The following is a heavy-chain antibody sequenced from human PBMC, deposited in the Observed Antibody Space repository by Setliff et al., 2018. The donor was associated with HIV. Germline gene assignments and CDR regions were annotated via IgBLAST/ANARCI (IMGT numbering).Heavy chain of an antibody. V-gene: IGHV4-30-4*08. CDR2: ISYIGTT. CDR1: GVSVSRDGYY. CDR3: ARGNFNY. J-gene: IGHJ4*02. Sequence: SETLSLTCTVSGVSVSRDGYYWSWIRQLPGKDLEWIAFISYIGTTFYNPSLKSRVTISVDTSKNQFSLKLSSVTAADTAVYYCARGNFNYWGQGTLVTVSS. D-gene: IGHD3-16*01.